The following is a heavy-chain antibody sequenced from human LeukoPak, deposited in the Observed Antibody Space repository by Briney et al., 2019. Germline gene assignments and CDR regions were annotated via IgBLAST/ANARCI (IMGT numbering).Heavy chain of an antibody. Sequence: ASVKVSCKASGYTFTSYGISWVRQAPGQGLEWMGWISAYNGNTNYAQKLQGRVTMTTDTSTSTAYMELRSLRSDDTAIYYCAKSRGINDESGWRTFDYWGQGTLVTVSS. CDR1: GYTFTSYG. V-gene: IGHV1-18*01. D-gene: IGHD6-19*01. CDR3: AKSRGINDESGWRTFDY. CDR2: ISAYNGNT. J-gene: IGHJ4*02.